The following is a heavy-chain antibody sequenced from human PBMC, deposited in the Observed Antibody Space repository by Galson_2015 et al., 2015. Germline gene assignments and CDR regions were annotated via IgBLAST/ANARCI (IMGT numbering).Heavy chain of an antibody. CDR1: GLTFSTYA. D-gene: IGHD4/OR15-4a*01. CDR2: IGDNGVST. V-gene: IGHV3-23*01. Sequence: SLRLSCAASGLTFSTYAMSWVRQAPGKGLEWVSGIGDNGVSTYYADSVKGRFTISRDNSKNTLFLQMDSLRAEDTAVYYCANVNGRYRLLPVCWGQGTLVTVSS. CDR3: ANVNGRYRLLPVC. J-gene: IGHJ4*02.